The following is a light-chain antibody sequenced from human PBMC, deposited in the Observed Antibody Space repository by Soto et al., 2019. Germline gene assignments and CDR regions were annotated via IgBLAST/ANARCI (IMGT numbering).Light chain of an antibody. V-gene: IGKV3-15*01. J-gene: IGKJ1*01. CDR3: QQYNNWTPWT. CDR1: QSVSSN. Sequence: EIMMTQSPATLSVSPGERATLSCRASQSVSSNLAWYQQKPGQAPRLLIYGASTRATAIPARFSGSGSGTKFTLTISSLQSEDFAVYYCQQYNNWTPWTFGQGTKVDIK. CDR2: GAS.